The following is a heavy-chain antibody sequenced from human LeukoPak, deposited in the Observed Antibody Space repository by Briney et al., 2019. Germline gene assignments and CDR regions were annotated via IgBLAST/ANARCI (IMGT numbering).Heavy chain of an antibody. CDR1: AFTFNHYA. V-gene: IGHV3-21*01. CDR2: ISITTTYI. Sequence: AGSLCLSCAVSAFTFNHYAMDWVRQAPGKGREWVGSISITTTYIYYADSVKGRFTISRDNAKNSVHLQMNSLRAEDTAVYYCARHKDGSGNFGDYWGQGTLVTVSP. D-gene: IGHD3-10*01. CDR3: ARHKDGSGNFGDY. J-gene: IGHJ4*02.